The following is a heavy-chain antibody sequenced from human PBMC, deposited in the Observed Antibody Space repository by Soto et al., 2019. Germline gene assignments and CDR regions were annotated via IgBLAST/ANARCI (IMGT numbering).Heavy chain of an antibody. D-gene: IGHD4-17*01. V-gene: IGHV3-23*01. CDR1: GLTFRSHA. Sequence: EVQLLESGGGLVQPGGSLRLSCAASGLTFRSHAMSRVRQAPGKGLQWVSAVSGSGGVTYYADSVKGRFTISRDNSKNTLYLQMNSLRAEYTAVYYCAKNITVTTPHDGSDVWGQGTTVTVSS. CDR3: AKNITVTTPHDGSDV. CDR2: VSGSGGVT. J-gene: IGHJ6*02.